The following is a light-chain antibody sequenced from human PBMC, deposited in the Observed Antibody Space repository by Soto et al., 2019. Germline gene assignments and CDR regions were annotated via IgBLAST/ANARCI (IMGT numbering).Light chain of an antibody. V-gene: IGKV1-5*01. CDR2: DAS. Sequence: DIQMTQSPSTLSASVGDRVSISCRASQSLDKWLAWYQQKPGEAPKLLVSDASNLESGVSSRFTGSGSGTEFTLPIRSLQPDDFATYYCQQYTRYPYNFGQGTKLEIK. CDR1: QSLDKW. CDR3: QQYTRYPYN. J-gene: IGKJ2*01.